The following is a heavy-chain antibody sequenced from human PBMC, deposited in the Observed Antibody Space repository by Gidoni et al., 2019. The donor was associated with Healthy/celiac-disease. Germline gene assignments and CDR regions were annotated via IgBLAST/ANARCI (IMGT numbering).Heavy chain of an antibody. CDR1: GFTVSSNY. J-gene: IGHJ6*02. Sequence: EVQLVESGGGLVQPGGSLRLSCAASGFTVSSNYMSWVRQAPGKGLERVSVIYSGGSTYYADSVKGRFTISRDNSKNTLYLQMNSLRAEDTAVYYCARDWILGSYYYGMDVWGQGTTVTVSS. V-gene: IGHV3-66*01. D-gene: IGHD7-27*01. CDR3: ARDWILGSYYYGMDV. CDR2: IYSGGST.